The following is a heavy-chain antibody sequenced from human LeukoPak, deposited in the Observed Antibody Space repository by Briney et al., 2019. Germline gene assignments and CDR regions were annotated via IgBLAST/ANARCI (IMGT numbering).Heavy chain of an antibody. CDR1: SGSISSSSYY. Sequence: SETLSLTCTVSSGSISSSSYYWGWIRQPPGKGLEWTGSIYYSGSTHYNPSLKRRVTISVDTSKNQFSLKLNSVTAADTAVYYCARHDVTIFGVVSATHFDYWGQGTLVTVSS. CDR2: IYYSGST. J-gene: IGHJ4*02. CDR3: ARHDVTIFGVVSATHFDY. D-gene: IGHD3-3*01. V-gene: IGHV4-39*01.